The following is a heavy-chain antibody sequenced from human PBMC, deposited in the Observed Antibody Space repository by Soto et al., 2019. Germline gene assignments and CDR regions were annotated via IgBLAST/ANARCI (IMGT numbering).Heavy chain of an antibody. V-gene: IGHV1-8*01. CDR2: MSPNSGNT. D-gene: IGHD6-6*01. Sequence: ASVKVSCKASGYTFTSYDINWVRQATGQGLEWMGWMSPNSGNTGYAQKFQGRVTMTRNTSISTAYMELSSLRSEDTAVYYCAVGIAARPTFYYYYYYMDVWGKGTTVTVSS. J-gene: IGHJ6*03. CDR1: GYTFTSYD. CDR3: AVGIAARPTFYYYYYYMDV.